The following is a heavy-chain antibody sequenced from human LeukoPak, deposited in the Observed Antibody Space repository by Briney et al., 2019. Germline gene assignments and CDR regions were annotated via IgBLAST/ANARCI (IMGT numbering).Heavy chain of an antibody. CDR2: ISSSGGTI. CDR3: ARAPTTKTGTKDYYYYGMDV. V-gene: IGHV3-11*01. J-gene: IGHJ6*02. CDR1: GFTFSDYY. Sequence: GGPLRLSCAASGFTFSDYYMSWIRQAPGKGLEWVSYISSSGGTIYYADSVKGRFTISRDNAKNSLYLQMNSLRAEDTAVYYCARAPTTKTGTKDYYYYGMDVWGQGTTVTVSS. D-gene: IGHD1-1*01.